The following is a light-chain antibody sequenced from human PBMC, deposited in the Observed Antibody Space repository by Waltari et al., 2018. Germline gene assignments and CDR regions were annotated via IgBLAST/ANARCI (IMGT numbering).Light chain of an antibody. CDR2: YVS. V-gene: IGLV2-14*03. Sequence: QSALTQPASVSGSPGQSITISCTGTSTDVGGYNFVSWYQQHPGKAPQLLIYYVSDRPSGVSNRFSGSKSDNTASLTISGLQAEDEADYYCSSFTKNSLYVFGTGTKVTVL. CDR3: SSFTKNSLYV. CDR1: STDVGGYNF. J-gene: IGLJ1*01.